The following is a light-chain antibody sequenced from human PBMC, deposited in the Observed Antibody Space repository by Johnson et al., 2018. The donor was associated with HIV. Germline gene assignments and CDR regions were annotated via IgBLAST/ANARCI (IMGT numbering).Light chain of an antibody. CDR1: NSDIGENY. Sequence: QSVLTQPPSVSAAPGQKVTISCSGSNSDIGENYVSWYQQVTGTAPKLLIYENDKRPSGIPDRFSGSKSGTSATLDITGLQTGDEADYYCGTWDSSLGGHYVFGPWNKVTGL. J-gene: IGLJ1*01. V-gene: IGLV1-51*01. CDR3: GTWDSSLGGHYV. CDR2: END.